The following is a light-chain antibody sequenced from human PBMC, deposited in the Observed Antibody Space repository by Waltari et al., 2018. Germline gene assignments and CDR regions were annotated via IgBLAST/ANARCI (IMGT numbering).Light chain of an antibody. CDR1: NSDVAIFGR. CDR2: EVS. CDR3: SSYTSSSTWV. Sequence: QSALTQPPSVSGSPGQSVIISCTGANSDVAIFGRVSWYHQSPGTAPRLLIYEVSNRPAGVPDRFSGEKAGNTASVTSSGLQAEDEADYYCSSYTSSSTWVFGGGTKLTVL. V-gene: IGLV2-18*02. J-gene: IGLJ2*01.